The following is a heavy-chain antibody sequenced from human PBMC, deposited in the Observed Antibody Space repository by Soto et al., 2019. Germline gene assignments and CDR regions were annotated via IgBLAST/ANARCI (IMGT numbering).Heavy chain of an antibody. CDR3: VASFDWLLDYFDY. J-gene: IGHJ4*02. Sequence: GSLRLSCAASGFTVSRNYMSWVRQAPGKGLEWVSVIYSGGSTYYADSVKGRFTISRDNSKNTLYLQMNSLRAEDTAVYYCVASFDWLLDYFDYWGQGTLVTVSS. D-gene: IGHD3-9*01. V-gene: IGHV3-53*01. CDR2: IYSGGST. CDR1: GFTVSRNY.